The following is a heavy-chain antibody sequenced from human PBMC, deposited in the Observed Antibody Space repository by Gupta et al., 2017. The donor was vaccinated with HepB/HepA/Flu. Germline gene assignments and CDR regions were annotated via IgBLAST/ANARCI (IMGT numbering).Heavy chain of an antibody. D-gene: IGHD2-2*01. CDR1: GFTFGDYA. CDR3: TRAGDIVVGPAAGNWFDP. CDR2: IRSKAYGGTT. Sequence: EVQLVESGGGLVQPGRSLRLSCTASGFTFGDYAMSWVRQAPGKGLEWVGFIRSKAYGGTTEYAASVKGRGTISRDDSKSIAYRQMNSLKTEDTAVYDCTRAGDIVVGPAAGNWFDPGGQGTLVTVSS. J-gene: IGHJ5*02. V-gene: IGHV3-49*04.